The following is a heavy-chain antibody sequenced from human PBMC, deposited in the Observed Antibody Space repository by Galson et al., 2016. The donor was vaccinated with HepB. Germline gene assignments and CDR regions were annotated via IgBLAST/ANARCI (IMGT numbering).Heavy chain of an antibody. Sequence: SLRLSCAASGFIFSRYSMNWVRQAPGKGLEWVSSIVSGSDTIYYADSVKGRFTISRDNAKNSLYLQMIGLRDEDTAVYYCARGQDTSVEIYYYSMDVWGQGTTVTVSS. D-gene: IGHD5-18*01. J-gene: IGHJ6*02. CDR1: GFIFSRYS. V-gene: IGHV3-48*02. CDR3: ARGQDTSVEIYYYSMDV. CDR2: IVSGSDTI.